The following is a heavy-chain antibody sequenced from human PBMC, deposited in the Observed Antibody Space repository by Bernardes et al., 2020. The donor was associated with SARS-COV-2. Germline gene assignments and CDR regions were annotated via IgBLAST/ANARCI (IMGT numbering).Heavy chain of an antibody. J-gene: IGHJ4*02. CDR3: ARLRVGSGY. D-gene: IGHD2-15*01. Sequence: SETLSLTCAVYGGSFNGYYWTWIRQPPGKGLEWIGEINHSGSTNYNPSLKSRVIISADTSKKQFSLKLSSVTAADTAVYYCARLRVGSGYWGQGTLVTVSS. CDR2: INHSGST. V-gene: IGHV4-34*01. CDR1: GGSFNGYY.